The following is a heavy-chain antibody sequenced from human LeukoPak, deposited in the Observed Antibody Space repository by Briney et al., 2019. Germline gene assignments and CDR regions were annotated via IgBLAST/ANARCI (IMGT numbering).Heavy chain of an antibody. CDR3: AKEPTPGGAFYFDY. D-gene: IGHD3-10*01. Sequence: PGGSLRLSCAASGFTFSSYWMSWVRQAPGKGLEWVSTISDSGGSTYFADSVKGRFTISRDNSKNTLYLQMNSLRAEDTALYYCAKEPTPGGAFYFDYWGQGTLVTVSS. J-gene: IGHJ4*02. CDR1: GFTFSSYW. V-gene: IGHV3-23*01. CDR2: ISDSGGST.